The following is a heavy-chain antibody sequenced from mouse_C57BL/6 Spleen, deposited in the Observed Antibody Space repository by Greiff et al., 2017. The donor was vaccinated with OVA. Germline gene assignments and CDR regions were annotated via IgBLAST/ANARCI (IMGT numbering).Heavy chain of an antibody. J-gene: IGHJ1*03. CDR1: GFTFSSYT. V-gene: IGHV5-9*01. CDR3: ARRSYSNYWYFDV. CDR2: ISGGGGNT. D-gene: IGHD2-5*01. Sequence: EVKLVESGGGLVKPGGSLKLSCAASGFTFSSYTMSWVRQTPEKRLEWVATISGGGGNTYYPDSVKGRFTISRDNAKNTLYLQMSSLRSDDTALYYCARRSYSNYWYFDVWGTGTTVTVSS.